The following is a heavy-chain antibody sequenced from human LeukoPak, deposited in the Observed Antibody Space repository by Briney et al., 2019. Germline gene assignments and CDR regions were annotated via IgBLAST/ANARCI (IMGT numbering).Heavy chain of an antibody. V-gene: IGHV1-8*01. Sequence: ASVKVSCKASGYTFTSYDINWVRQAPGQGLEWMGWMNPNSGNTGYAQKFQGRVTMTRNTSISTAYMELSSLRSEDTAVYYCVRRCSSSWYYVPHFDYWGQGTLVTVSS. CDR2: MNPNSGNT. CDR3: VRRCSSSWYYVPHFDY. J-gene: IGHJ4*02. CDR1: GYTFTSYD. D-gene: IGHD6-13*01.